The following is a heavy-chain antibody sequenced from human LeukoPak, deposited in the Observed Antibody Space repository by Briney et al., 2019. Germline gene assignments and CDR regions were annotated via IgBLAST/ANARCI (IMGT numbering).Heavy chain of an antibody. CDR1: GYTFTSYG. J-gene: IGHJ4*02. V-gene: IGHV1-18*01. Sequence: ASVTVSCKASGYTFTSYGISWVRQAPGQGLEWMGWISAYNGNTNYAQKLQGRVTMTTDTSTSTAYMELRSLRSDDTAVYYCAREYYYDSSGYPDFDYWGQGTLVTVSS. CDR2: ISAYNGNT. CDR3: AREYYYDSSGYPDFDY. D-gene: IGHD3-22*01.